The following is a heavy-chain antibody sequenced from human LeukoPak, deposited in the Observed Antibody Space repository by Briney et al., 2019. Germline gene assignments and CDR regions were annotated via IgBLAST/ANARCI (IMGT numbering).Heavy chain of an antibody. CDR1: GYTFTSYY. J-gene: IGHJ4*02. Sequence: ASVKVSCKASGYTFTSYYMHWVRQAPGQGLEWMGIINPSGGSTSYADSVKGRFTISRDNSKDTLYLQMNSLRAEDTAVYFCAKDDGGSVTTTDFEYWGQGTLVTVSS. CDR3: AKDDGGSVTTTDFEY. CDR2: INPSGGST. D-gene: IGHD4-17*01. V-gene: IGHV1-46*04.